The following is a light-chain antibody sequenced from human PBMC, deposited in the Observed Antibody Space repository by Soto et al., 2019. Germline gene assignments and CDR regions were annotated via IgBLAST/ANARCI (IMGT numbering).Light chain of an antibody. J-gene: IGLJ1*01. CDR3: LSYTTSSTYV. V-gene: IGLV2-14*01. CDR2: DVS. CDR1: SSDVGAYNY. Sequence: QSALTQPASVSGSPGQSITISCTGTSSDVGAYNYVSWYQQDPGKAPKVMIYDVSNRPSGVSNRFSGSKSGNTASLTISGLQAEDEADYYCLSYTTSSTYVFGTGTQLTVL.